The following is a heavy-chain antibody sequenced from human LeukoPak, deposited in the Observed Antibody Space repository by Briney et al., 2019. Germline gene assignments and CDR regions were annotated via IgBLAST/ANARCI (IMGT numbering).Heavy chain of an antibody. J-gene: IGHJ4*02. CDR3: ARGYDILTGLGIKS. CDR1: GFTFSSYG. CDR2: IWDDGSNK. D-gene: IGHD3-9*01. V-gene: IGHV3-33*01. Sequence: GGSLRLSCAASGFTFSSYGMHWVRQAPGKGREWVSVIWDDGSNKYYADSVKGRFTISRDNSKNTLYLQMNSLRAEDTAVYYWARGYDILTGLGIKSWGQGTLVTVSS.